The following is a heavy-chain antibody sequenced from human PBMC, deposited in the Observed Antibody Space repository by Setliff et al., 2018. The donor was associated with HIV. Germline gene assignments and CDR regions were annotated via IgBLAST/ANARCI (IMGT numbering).Heavy chain of an antibody. CDR3: ASPLGSSGYGAFDI. CDR1: GSTFSTYD. V-gene: IGHV1-8*01. CDR2: MNPNSGNT. Sequence: ASVKVSCKPSGSTFSTYDINWVRQVTGQGLEWMGWMNPNSGNTGYAQKFQGRVTITRDTSASTAYMELSSLRSEDTAVYYCASPLGSSGYGAFDIWGQGTMVTVSS. J-gene: IGHJ3*02. D-gene: IGHD3-22*01.